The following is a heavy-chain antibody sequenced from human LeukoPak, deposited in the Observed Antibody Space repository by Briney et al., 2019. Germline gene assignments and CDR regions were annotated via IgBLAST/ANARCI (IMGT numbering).Heavy chain of an antibody. Sequence: SSQTLSLTCTFSGGSISGYYWTWIRQPPGKGLEWIGYIYYSGTTNYNPALESCVTISIDTSRNQFSLRLSSVTAADTAVYHCASENYGSGSLNYWGQGTLVTVSS. J-gene: IGHJ4*02. D-gene: IGHD3-10*01. CDR3: ASENYGSGSLNY. CDR2: IYYSGTT. CDR1: GGSISGYY. V-gene: IGHV4-59*08.